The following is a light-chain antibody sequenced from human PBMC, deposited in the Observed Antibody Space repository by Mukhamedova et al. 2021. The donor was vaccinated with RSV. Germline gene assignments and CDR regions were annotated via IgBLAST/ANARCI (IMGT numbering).Light chain of an antibody. CDR1: SSDVGGYNY. CDR3: SSYTSSSTVV. J-gene: IGLJ2*01. V-gene: IGLV2-14*04. CDR2: DVS. Sequence: SITISCTGTSSDVGGYNYVSWYQQHPGKAPKPMIYDVSNRPSGVSNRFSGSKSGNTASLTISGLQAEDEADYYCSSYTSSSTVV.